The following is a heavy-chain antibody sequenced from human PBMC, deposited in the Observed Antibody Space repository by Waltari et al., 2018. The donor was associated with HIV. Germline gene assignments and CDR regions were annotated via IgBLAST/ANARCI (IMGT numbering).Heavy chain of an antibody. CDR2: IYYSGST. J-gene: IGHJ5*02. V-gene: IGHV4-39*07. CDR1: GGSISSSSYY. Sequence: QLQLQESGPGLVQPSETLSLTCTVSGGSISSSSYYWGWIRQPPGKGLDWIGSIYYSGSTYYNPSLKSRVTISVDTSKNQFSLKLSSVTAADTAVYYCARGGEDIVVVVAATGGHWFDPWGQGTLVTVSS. D-gene: IGHD2-15*01. CDR3: ARGGEDIVVVVAATGGHWFDP.